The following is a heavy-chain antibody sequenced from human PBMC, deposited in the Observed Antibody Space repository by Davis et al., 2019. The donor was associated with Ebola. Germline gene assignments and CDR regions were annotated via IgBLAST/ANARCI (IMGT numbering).Heavy chain of an antibody. CDR2: INGGDR. J-gene: IGHJ4*02. Sequence: GESLKISCAASGFTFSSNAMSWVRQAPGKGLEWVSAINGGDRYYADSVQGRFTISRDNSKNTLYLEMKSLRAEDTVVYYCAKEVPQPEYCRRIISIPTIDYWGQGTLVTVSS. CDR1: GFTFSSNA. CDR3: AKEVPQPEYCRRIISIPTIDY. D-gene: IGHD2/OR15-2a*01. V-gene: IGHV3-23*01.